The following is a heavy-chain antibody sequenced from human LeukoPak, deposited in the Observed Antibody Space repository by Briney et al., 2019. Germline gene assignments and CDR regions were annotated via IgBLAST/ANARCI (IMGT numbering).Heavy chain of an antibody. Sequence: PGGSLRLSCAASGFTFSSYAMSWVRQAPGKGLERVSAISGSGGSTYYADSVKGRFTISRDNSKNTLYLQMNSLRAEDTAVYYCAKFSGGVVGATSPPDYWGQGTLVTVSS. D-gene: IGHD1-26*01. J-gene: IGHJ4*02. CDR3: AKFSGGVVGATSPPDY. CDR2: ISGSGGST. V-gene: IGHV3-23*01. CDR1: GFTFSSYA.